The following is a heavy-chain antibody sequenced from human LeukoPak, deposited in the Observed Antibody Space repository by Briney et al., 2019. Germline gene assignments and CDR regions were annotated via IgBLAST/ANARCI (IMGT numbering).Heavy chain of an antibody. CDR3: ARRKPFRPAGTAYYYYYMDV. Sequence: NTSETLSLTCAVYGGSFSGYYWSWIRQPPGKGLEWIGEINHSGSTNYNPSLKSRVTISVDTSKNQFSLKLSSVTAADTAVYYCARRKPFRPAGTAYYYYYMDVWGKGTTVTVSS. CDR1: GGSFSGYY. D-gene: IGHD6-13*01. J-gene: IGHJ6*03. CDR2: INHSGST. V-gene: IGHV4-34*01.